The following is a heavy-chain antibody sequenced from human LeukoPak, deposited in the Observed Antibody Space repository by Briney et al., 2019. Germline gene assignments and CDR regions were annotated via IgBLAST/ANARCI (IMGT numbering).Heavy chain of an antibody. CDR3: ARDPLGSGSYYEGDY. D-gene: IGHD3-10*01. V-gene: IGHV4-59*12. Sequence: SETLSLTCTVSGGSISSYYWSWIRQPPGKGLDWIGYFYYSGSTNYNPSLKSRVTISVDTSKNQFSLKLSSVTAADTAVYYCARDPLGSGSYYEGDYWGQGTLVTVSS. CDR2: FYYSGST. CDR1: GGSISSYY. J-gene: IGHJ4*02.